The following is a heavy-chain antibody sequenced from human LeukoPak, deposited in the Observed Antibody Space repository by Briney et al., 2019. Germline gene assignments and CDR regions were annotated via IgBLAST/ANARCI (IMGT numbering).Heavy chain of an antibody. CDR1: GGSISSSSYY. Sequence: PSETLSLTCTVSGGSISSSSYYWGWIRQPPGRGLEWIGSIYYSGSTYYNPSLKSRVTISVDTSKNQFSLKLSSVTAADTAVYYCARGAAGGSSIYYYYYMDVWGKGTTVTISS. D-gene: IGHD6-13*01. CDR2: IYYSGST. CDR3: ARGAAGGSSIYYYYYMDV. V-gene: IGHV4-39*01. J-gene: IGHJ6*03.